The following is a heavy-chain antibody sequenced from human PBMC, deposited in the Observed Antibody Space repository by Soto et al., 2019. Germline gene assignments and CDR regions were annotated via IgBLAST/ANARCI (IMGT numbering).Heavy chain of an antibody. V-gene: IGHV1-69*06. CDR2: IIPMFDTT. Sequence: SVKVSCKASGCSFSSDAITWVRQARGQGLEWIGEIIPMFDTTNYAPEFQGRVTITADKATTTVYMEVNRLTPDDTAVYYCAREVLTETQLGYFDFWGQGALVTVSS. CDR3: AREVLTETQLGYFDF. CDR1: GCSFSSDA. J-gene: IGHJ4*02. D-gene: IGHD3-16*01.